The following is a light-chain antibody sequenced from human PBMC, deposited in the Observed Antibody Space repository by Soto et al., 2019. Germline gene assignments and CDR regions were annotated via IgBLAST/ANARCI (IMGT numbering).Light chain of an antibody. CDR3: QHYCSSPDT. Sequence: EIVLTQSPGTLSLSPGERATLSCRASQSVISSYLAWYQQKPGQAPRLLIYGASSRATGITDRFSGSGSGTDFTLTISRLEPEEFAVYYCQHYCSSPDTFGQRTKLEIK. CDR2: GAS. J-gene: IGKJ2*01. V-gene: IGKV3-20*01. CDR1: QSVISSY.